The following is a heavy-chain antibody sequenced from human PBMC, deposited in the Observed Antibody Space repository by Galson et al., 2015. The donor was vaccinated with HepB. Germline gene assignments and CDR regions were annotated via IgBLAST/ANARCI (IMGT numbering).Heavy chain of an antibody. Sequence: SLRLSCAASGFTFSSYEMNWVRQAPGKGLEWVGRIRSKANSYATAYAASVKGRFTISRDDSKNTAYLQMNSLKTEDTAVYYCTSLAAAGIRSAFDIWGQGTMVTVSS. D-gene: IGHD6-13*01. CDR3: TSLAAAGIRSAFDI. J-gene: IGHJ3*02. CDR1: GFTFSSYE. CDR2: IRSKANSYAT. V-gene: IGHV3-73*01.